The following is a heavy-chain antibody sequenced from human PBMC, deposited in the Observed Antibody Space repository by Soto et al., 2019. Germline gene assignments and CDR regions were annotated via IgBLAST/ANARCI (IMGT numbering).Heavy chain of an antibody. CDR2: INPNSGGT. J-gene: IGHJ3*02. D-gene: IGHD2-2*01. CDR3: ARVVAAYCSSTSCYFGAFDI. Sequence: ASVKVSCKASVYTFTGYYMHWVRQAPGQGLEWMGWINPNSGGTNYAQKFQGRVTMTRDTSISTAYMELSRLRSDDTAVYYCARVVAAYCSSTSCYFGAFDIWGQGTMVTVSS. CDR1: VYTFTGYY. V-gene: IGHV1-2*02.